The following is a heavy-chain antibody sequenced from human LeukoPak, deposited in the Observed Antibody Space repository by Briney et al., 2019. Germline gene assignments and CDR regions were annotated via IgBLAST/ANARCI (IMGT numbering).Heavy chain of an antibody. CDR3: ASGDHRGGDYSSGN. J-gene: IGHJ4*02. D-gene: IGHD4-17*01. CDR1: GYRFTDYY. V-gene: IGHV1-2*02. CDR2: INPINGDT. Sequence: GASVKVSCKASGYRFTDYYMHWVRQAPGQGLEWMGWINPINGDTIYAQKFRGRVTVTRDTSITTAYMELSRLRSDDTAVDYCASGDHRGGDYSSGNWGQGTLVTVSS.